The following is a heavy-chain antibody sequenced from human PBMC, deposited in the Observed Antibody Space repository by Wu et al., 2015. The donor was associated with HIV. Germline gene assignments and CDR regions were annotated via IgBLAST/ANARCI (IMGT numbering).Heavy chain of an antibody. Sequence: QVQLVQSGAEVKKPGASVKVSCKASGYTFTGYYMHWVRQAPGQGLEWMGWINPNSGGTNYAQKLQGRVTMTRDTSISTAYMELSRLRSDDTAVYYCARVFGSGSYSSDAFDIWGQGTMVTVSS. CDR1: GYTFTGYY. V-gene: IGHV1-2*02. J-gene: IGHJ3*02. CDR2: INPNSGGT. CDR3: ARVFGSGSYSSDAFDI. D-gene: IGHD3-10*01.